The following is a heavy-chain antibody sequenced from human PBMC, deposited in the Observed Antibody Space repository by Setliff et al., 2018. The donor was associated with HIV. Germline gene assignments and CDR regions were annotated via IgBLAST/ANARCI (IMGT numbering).Heavy chain of an antibody. J-gene: IGHJ6*02. CDR2: VHPGNSET. CDR1: GYSFTNSW. V-gene: IGHV5-51*01. CDR3: ATLQPDSVDV. Sequence: PGESLKISCKASGYSFTNSWIGWVRQMPGEGLEWMGIVHPGNSETRYSLPFEGQVTISADRSITTAFLQWSSLKASDTAIYYCATLQPDSVDVWGQGTTVTVSS.